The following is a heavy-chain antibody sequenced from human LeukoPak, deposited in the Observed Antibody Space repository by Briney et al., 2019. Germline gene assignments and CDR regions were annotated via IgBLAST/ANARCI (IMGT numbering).Heavy chain of an antibody. CDR2: ISYDGSNK. D-gene: IGHD4-17*01. V-gene: IGHV3-30-3*01. J-gene: IGHJ4*02. Sequence: GGSLRLSCAASGFTFSSYAMHWVRQAPGKGLEWVAVISYDGSNKYYADSVKGRFTISRGNSKNTLYLQMNSLRAEDTAVYYCARAGYGDYVPAFDYWGQGTLVTVSS. CDR3: ARAGYGDYVPAFDY. CDR1: GFTFSSYA.